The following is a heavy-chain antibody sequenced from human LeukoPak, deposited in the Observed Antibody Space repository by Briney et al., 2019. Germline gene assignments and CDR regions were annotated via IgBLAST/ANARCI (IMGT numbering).Heavy chain of an antibody. Sequence: ASVKVSCKASGYTFTSYYMHWVRQAPGQGLEGMGIINPSGGSTSYAQKFQGRVTMTRDTSTSTVYMELSSLRSEDTAVYYCARDQEQQPYDHWGQGTLVTVSS. V-gene: IGHV1-46*01. CDR1: GYTFTSYY. D-gene: IGHD6-13*01. CDR2: INPSGGST. CDR3: ARDQEQQPYDH. J-gene: IGHJ4*02.